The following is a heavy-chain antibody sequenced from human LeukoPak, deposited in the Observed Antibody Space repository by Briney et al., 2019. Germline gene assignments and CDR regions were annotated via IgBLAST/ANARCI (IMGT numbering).Heavy chain of an antibody. D-gene: IGHD4-17*01. CDR3: ASSMTTVTTYFDWYFDL. CDR1: GYTFTSYY. J-gene: IGHJ2*01. CDR2: INPSGGST. Sequence: ASVTVSCKASGYTFTSYYMHWVRQAPGQGLEWMGIINPSGGSTSYAQKFQGRVTMTRDTSTSTVYMELSSLRSEDTAVYYCASSMTTVTTYFDWYFDLWGRGTLVTVSS. V-gene: IGHV1-46*01.